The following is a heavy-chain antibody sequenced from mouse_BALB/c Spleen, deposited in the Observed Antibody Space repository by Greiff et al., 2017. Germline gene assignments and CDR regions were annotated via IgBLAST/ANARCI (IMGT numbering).Heavy chain of an antibody. Sequence: EVQLQESGTVLARPGASVKMSCKASGYTFTSYWMHWVKQRPGQGLEWIGAIYPGNSDTSYNQKFKGKAKLTAVTSTSTAYMELSSLTNEDSAVYYCTRSHYYGSSYDYFDYWGQGTSLTVSS. CDR2: IYPGNSDT. J-gene: IGHJ2*03. V-gene: IGHV1-5*01. CDR3: TRSHYYGSSYDYFDY. CDR1: GYTFTSYW. D-gene: IGHD1-1*01.